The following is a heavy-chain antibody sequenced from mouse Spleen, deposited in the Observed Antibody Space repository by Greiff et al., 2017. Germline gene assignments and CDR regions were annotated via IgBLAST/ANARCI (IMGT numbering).Heavy chain of an antibody. CDR3: ARQDTTVVADYAMDY. CDR2: ISNLAYSI. CDR1: GFTFSDYG. J-gene: IGHJ4*01. Sequence: DVMLVESGGGLVKPGGSLKLSCAASGFTFSDYGMAWVRQAPGKGPEWVAFISNLAYSIYYADTVTGRFTISRENAKNTLYLEMSSLRSEDTAMYYCARQDTTVVADYAMDYWGQGTSVTVSS. D-gene: IGHD1-1*01. V-gene: IGHV5-15*01.